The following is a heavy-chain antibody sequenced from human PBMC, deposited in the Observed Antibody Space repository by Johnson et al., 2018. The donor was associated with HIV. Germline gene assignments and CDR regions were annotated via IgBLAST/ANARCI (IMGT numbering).Heavy chain of an antibody. CDR2: LNWNGGST. J-gene: IGHJ3*02. CDR3: ARGGSGWSHDAFDI. CDR1: GFTFDDYG. Sequence: VQLVESGGGLVQPGRSLRLSCAASGFTFDDYGMSWVRQAPGKGLEWVSGLNWNGGSTGYADSVKGRFTISRDNSKNTLYLQMNSLRAEDTAVYYCARGGSGWSHDAFDIWGQGTMVTVSS. D-gene: IGHD6-19*01. V-gene: IGHV3-20*04.